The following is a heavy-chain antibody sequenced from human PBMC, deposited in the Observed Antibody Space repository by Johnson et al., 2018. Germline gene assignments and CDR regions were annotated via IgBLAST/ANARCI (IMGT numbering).Heavy chain of an antibody. CDR1: GFTVSSNY. D-gene: IGHD6-13*01. Sequence: VQLVQSGGGVVQPGRSLRLSCAASGFTVSSNYMSWVRQAPGKGLEWVSVIYSGGSTYYADSVKGRFTISRDNSKNMLYLQMNSLRAEDTAVYYCARDPFEQQLGFNDGFDIWGQGTMVTVSS. V-gene: IGHV3-66*02. CDR3: ARDPFEQQLGFNDGFDI. J-gene: IGHJ3*02. CDR2: IYSGGST.